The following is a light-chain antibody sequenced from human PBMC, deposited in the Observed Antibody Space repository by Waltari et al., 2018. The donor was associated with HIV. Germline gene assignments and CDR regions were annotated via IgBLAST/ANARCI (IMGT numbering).Light chain of an antibody. Sequence: QSVLTQAPSASGTPGQRVTISCSGRSSNIGSNYVYWYHQFPGTAPKLLIYRNNQRPSGVPDPFSGSKSGTSSSLAISGLRSEDEADYYCATWDDTLSGPVFGGGTKLTVL. CDR2: RNN. V-gene: IGLV1-47*01. J-gene: IGLJ2*01. CDR1: SSNIGSNY. CDR3: ATWDDTLSGPV.